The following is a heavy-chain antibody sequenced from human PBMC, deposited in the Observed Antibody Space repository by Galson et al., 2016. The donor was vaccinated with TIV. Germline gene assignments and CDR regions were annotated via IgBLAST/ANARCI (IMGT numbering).Heavy chain of an antibody. D-gene: IGHD6-19*01. J-gene: IGHJ4*02. CDR3: ARVYSSYSFDY. Sequence: SLRLSCAASGFTFSSYDMFWVRQAPGKGLEWVEFVAYDGSDKNYADSVKGRFTISRDKSKNMLYLQMSSLRPEDTAVYYCARVYSSYSFDYWGQGTLVTVSS. CDR2: VAYDGSDK. V-gene: IGHV3-30*04. CDR1: GFTFSSYD.